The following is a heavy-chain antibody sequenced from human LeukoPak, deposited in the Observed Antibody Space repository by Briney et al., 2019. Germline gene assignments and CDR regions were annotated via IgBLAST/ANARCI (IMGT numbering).Heavy chain of an antibody. CDR2: IYYSGST. V-gene: IGHV4-59*08. Sequence: SETLSLTCTVSGDSISSYYWSWIRQPPGKGPEWIGYIYYSGSTRYNPSLKSRVTISVDTSKNQISLKLGSVTAADTAVYYCARHDVAGATTDYFQHWGQGTLVTVSS. J-gene: IGHJ1*01. CDR1: GDSISSYY. D-gene: IGHD1-26*01. CDR3: ARHDVAGATTDYFQH.